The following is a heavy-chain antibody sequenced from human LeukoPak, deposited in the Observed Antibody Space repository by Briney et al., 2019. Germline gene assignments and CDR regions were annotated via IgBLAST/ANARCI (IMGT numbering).Heavy chain of an antibody. CDR2: IDTSSLYT. D-gene: IGHD5-12*01. CDR1: GFMFSDYY. CDR3: ARGETSGYDSFFVY. J-gene: IGHJ4*02. Sequence: GGALRLSCATSGFMFSDYYMTWVRLTPGEGLEWVAYIDTSSLYTDYADSVKGRFTISRDNAKKSLFLHMNSLRAEDTAVYYCARGETSGYDSFFVYWGQGTLVTVSS. V-gene: IGHV3-11*05.